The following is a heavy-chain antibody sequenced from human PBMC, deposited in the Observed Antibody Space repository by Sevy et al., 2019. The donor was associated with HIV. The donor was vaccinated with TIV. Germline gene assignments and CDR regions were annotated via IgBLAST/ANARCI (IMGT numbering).Heavy chain of an antibody. CDR2: FDPKEAKT. CDR1: GYTLTQLS. Sequence: ASVKVSCKVSGYTLTQLSMHWVRLTPGKGLEWMASFDPKEAKTVYSQKFQGRLSMTEDTSTHTAHIELSSLRSEDTAVYYCATTKDYYESSGDPFDYWGQGTLVTVSS. CDR3: ATTKDYYESSGDPFDY. D-gene: IGHD3-22*01. J-gene: IGHJ4*02. V-gene: IGHV1-24*01.